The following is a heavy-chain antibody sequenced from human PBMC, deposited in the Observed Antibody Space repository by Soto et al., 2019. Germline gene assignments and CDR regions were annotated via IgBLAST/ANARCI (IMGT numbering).Heavy chain of an antibody. Sequence: PSETLSLTCTVSGGSISSGGYYWSWIRQHPGKGLEWIGYIYYSGSTYYNPSLKSRVTISVDTSKNQFSLKLSSVTAADTAVYYCARGFDYQYGSGMHWFDPWGQGTLVTVSS. CDR1: GGSISSGGYY. CDR3: ARGFDYQYGSGMHWFDP. J-gene: IGHJ5*02. V-gene: IGHV4-31*03. D-gene: IGHD3-10*01. CDR2: IYYSGST.